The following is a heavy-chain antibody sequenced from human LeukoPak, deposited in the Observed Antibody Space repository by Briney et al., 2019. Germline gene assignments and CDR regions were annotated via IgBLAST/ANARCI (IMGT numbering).Heavy chain of an antibody. CDR1: GFTFSSYA. V-gene: IGHV3-23*01. D-gene: IGHD3-3*01. CDR3: AKTKSFSYDFWSGFK. Sequence: GGSLRLSCAASGFTFSSYAMSWVRQAPGKGLEWVSAISGSGGSTYYADSVKGRFTISRDNSKNTLYLQMNSLRAEDTAVYYCAKTKSFSYDFWSGFKWGQGTLVTVSS. CDR2: ISGSGGST. J-gene: IGHJ4*02.